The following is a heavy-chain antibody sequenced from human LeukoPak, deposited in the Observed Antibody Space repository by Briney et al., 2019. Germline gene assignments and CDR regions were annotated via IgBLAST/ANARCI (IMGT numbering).Heavy chain of an antibody. D-gene: IGHD6-13*01. CDR1: GFTFSDYF. V-gene: IGHV3-11*06. Sequence: GGSLRLSCAASGFTFSDYFMSWIRQAPGKGLEWVSYISSSSSYTNYADSVKGRFTISRDNAKNSLYLQMNSLRAEDTAVYYCARRDPDSSSWGLNFDYWGQGTLVTVSS. J-gene: IGHJ4*02. CDR2: ISSSSSYT. CDR3: ARRDPDSSSWGLNFDY.